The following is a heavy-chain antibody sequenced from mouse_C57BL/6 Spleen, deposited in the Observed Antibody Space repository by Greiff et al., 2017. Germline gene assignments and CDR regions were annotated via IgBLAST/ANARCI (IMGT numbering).Heavy chain of an antibody. CDR1: GYAFSSYW. V-gene: IGHV1-80*01. CDR2: IYPGDGDT. CDR3: ARGDYDDYYAMDY. J-gene: IGHJ4*01. D-gene: IGHD2-4*01. Sequence: VQLVESGAELVKPGASVKISCKASGYAFSSYWMNWVKQRPGKGLEWIGQIYPGDGDTNYNGKFKGKATLTADKSSSTAYMQLSSLTSEDSAVYFCARGDYDDYYAMDYWGQGTSVTVSS.